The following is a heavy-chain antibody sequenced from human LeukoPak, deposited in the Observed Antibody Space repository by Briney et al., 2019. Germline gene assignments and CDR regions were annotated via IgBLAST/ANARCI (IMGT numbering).Heavy chain of an antibody. CDR1: GFTFNNYA. J-gene: IGHJ4*02. V-gene: IGHV3-23*01. D-gene: IGHD6-13*01. Sequence: GGSLRLSCAASGFTFNNYAMNWVRQAPGKGLEWVSGISGFGGSTYYAPSVKGRLTISRDNFGNMLYLHLDSLRVEDTAIYYCARRSGSSWSSFDYWGQGALVTVSS. CDR2: ISGFGGST. CDR3: ARRSGSSWSSFDY.